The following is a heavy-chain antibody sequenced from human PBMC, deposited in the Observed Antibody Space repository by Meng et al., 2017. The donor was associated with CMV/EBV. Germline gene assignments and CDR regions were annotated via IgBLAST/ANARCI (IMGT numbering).Heavy chain of an antibody. CDR1: GGTFSSYA. CDR3: ARVQTGDYSYYFDY. V-gene: IGHV1-69*10. CDR2: IIPILGIA. Sequence: SVKVSCKASGGTFSSYAISWVRQAPGQWLEWMGGIIPILGIANYAQKFQGRVTITADKSTSTAYMELSSLRSEDTAVYYCARVQTGDYSYYFDYWGQGTLVTVSS. D-gene: IGHD7-27*01. J-gene: IGHJ4*02.